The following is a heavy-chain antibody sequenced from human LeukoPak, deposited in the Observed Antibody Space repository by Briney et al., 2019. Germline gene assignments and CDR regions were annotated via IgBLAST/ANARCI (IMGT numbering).Heavy chain of an antibody. D-gene: IGHD6-19*01. CDR3: ASRNSGWYY. J-gene: IGHJ4*02. Sequence: ASVKVSCKASGYTFTGYYMHWVRQAPGQGLELMGRINPNSGGTNYEQKFHGRVTMTRDTSISTAYMGLSRLSFDDTAVYYCASRNSGWYYWGQGTLVTVPS. CDR2: INPNSGGT. CDR1: GYTFTGYY. V-gene: IGHV1-2*06.